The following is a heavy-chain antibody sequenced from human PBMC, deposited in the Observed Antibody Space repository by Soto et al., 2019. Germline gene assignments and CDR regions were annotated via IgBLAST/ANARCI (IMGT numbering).Heavy chain of an antibody. D-gene: IGHD2-15*01. V-gene: IGHV4-34*01. CDR2: INHSGST. CDR3: ASRIVVVVGGWFDP. J-gene: IGHJ5*02. Sequence: SETLSLTCAVYGGSFSGYYWSWIRQPPGKGLEWIGEINHSGSTNYNPSLKSRVTISVDTSKNQFSLKLSSVTAADTAVYYCASRIVVVVGGWFDPWGQGTLVTVSS. CDR1: GGSFSGYY.